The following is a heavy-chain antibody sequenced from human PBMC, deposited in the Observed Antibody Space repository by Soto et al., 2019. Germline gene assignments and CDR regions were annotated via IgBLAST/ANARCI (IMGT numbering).Heavy chain of an antibody. CDR3: AHSRWYYDSSGSVAFDI. J-gene: IGHJ3*02. Sequence: QITLKESGPTLVKPTQTLTLTCTFSGFSLSTSGVGVGWIRQPPGKALEWLALIYWDDDKRYSPSLKSRLTITKXXSXNXXVLTMTTMDPVDTATYYCAHSRWYYDSSGSVAFDIWGQGTMVTVSS. V-gene: IGHV2-5*02. CDR1: GFSLSTSGVG. CDR2: IYWDDDK. D-gene: IGHD3-22*01.